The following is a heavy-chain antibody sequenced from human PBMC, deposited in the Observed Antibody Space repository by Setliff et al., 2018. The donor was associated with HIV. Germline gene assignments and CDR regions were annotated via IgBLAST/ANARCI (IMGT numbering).Heavy chain of an antibody. Sequence: GGSLRLSCAASGLIFSNYWMTWVRQAPGKGLEWVGRIKSKTDGGTTDYAAPVKGRFTISRDDSKNTAYLQMNSLKTEDTAVYYCTRSHYDFWSGYYAGYYMDVWGKGTTVTVSS. D-gene: IGHD3-3*01. CDR1: GLIFSNYW. V-gene: IGHV3-15*01. J-gene: IGHJ6*03. CDR3: TRSHYDFWSGYYAGYYMDV. CDR2: IKSKTDGGTT.